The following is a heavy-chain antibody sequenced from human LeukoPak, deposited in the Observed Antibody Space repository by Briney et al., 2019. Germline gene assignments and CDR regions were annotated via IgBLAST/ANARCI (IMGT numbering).Heavy chain of an antibody. D-gene: IGHD3-16*02. CDR2: IRNDETEI. CDR1: GFPFNAYN. CDR3: AKDGGRYRFDY. Sequence: PGGSLRLSCAAPGFPFNAYNIHWIRQAPGRGLEWVSFIRNDETEIHYADFAMGRFTISRDKSKNSVFLQMNSLRPDDTAVYYCAKDGGRYRFDYWGQGTMVTVSS. V-gene: IGHV3-30*02. J-gene: IGHJ4*02.